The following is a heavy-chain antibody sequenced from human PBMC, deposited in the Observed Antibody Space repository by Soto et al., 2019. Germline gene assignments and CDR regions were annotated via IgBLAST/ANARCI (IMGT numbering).Heavy chain of an antibody. CDR3: ARDKITGLFDY. CDR1: GGSISSYY. D-gene: IGHD2-8*02. J-gene: IGHJ4*02. CDR2: IYYSGNT. V-gene: IGHV4-59*12. Sequence: PSETLSLTCTVSGGSISSYYWSWIRQPPGKGLEWIGYIYYSGNTNYNPSLKSRVTISVDTSKNQFSLKLTSVTAADTAVYYCARDKITGLFDYWGQGTLVTVS.